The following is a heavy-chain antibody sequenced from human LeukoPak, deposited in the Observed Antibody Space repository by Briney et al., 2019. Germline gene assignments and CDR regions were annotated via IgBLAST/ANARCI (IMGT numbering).Heavy chain of an antibody. CDR3: ARQSSRRSKQQLSTDFDY. D-gene: IGHD6-13*01. J-gene: IGHJ4*02. CDR1: GYSFTSYW. Sequence: PGESLKISCKGSGYSFTSYWIGWVRQMPGKGLEWMGIIYPGDSDTRYSPSFQGQVTISADKSISTAYLQWSSLKASDTAMYYCARQSSRRSKQQLSTDFDYWGQGTLVTVSS. V-gene: IGHV5-51*01. CDR2: IYPGDSDT.